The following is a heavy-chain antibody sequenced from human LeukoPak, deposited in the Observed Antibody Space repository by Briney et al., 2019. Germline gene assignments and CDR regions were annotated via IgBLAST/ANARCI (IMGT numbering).Heavy chain of an antibody. CDR1: GFAVSSDY. CDR2: IYSGGNT. J-gene: IGHJ4*02. CDR3: AKGGVRFLEWLSDY. V-gene: IGHV3-53*01. Sequence: GGSLRLSCAASGFAVSSDYMSWVRQPPGKGLEWVSVIYSGGNTYYTDSVKGRFTISRDNSKNTLYLQMNSLRAEDTAVYYCAKGGVRFLEWLSDYWGQGTLVTVSS. D-gene: IGHD3-3*01.